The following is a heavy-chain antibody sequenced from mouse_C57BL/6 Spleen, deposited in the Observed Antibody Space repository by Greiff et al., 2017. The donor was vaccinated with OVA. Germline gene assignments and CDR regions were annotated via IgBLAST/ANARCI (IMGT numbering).Heavy chain of an antibody. CDR1: GYSITSGYY. CDR2: ISYDGSN. J-gene: IGHJ1*03. D-gene: IGHD2-1*01. CDR3: ARDGGNYWYFDV. V-gene: IGHV3-6*01. Sequence: EVKLMESGPGLENPSQSLSLTCSVTGYSITSGYYWNWIRQFPGNKLEWMGYISYDGSNNYNPSLKNRISITRDTSKNQFFLKLNSVTTEDTATYYCARDGGNYWYFDVWGTGTTVTVSS.